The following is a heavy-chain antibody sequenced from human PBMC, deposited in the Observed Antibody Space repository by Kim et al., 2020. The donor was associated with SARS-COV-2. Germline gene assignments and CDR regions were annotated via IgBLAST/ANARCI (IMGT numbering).Heavy chain of an antibody. CDR3: ANGPITSGWSSDYYYYGMDV. J-gene: IGHJ6*02. D-gene: IGHD6-19*01. Sequence: GGSLRLSCAASGFTFSSYSMNWVRQAPGKGLEWVSYISSSSSTIYYADSVKGRFTISRDNAKNSLYLQMNSLRDEDTAVYYCANGPITSGWSSDYYYYGMDVWGQGTTVTVSS. CDR1: GFTFSSYS. CDR2: ISSSSSTI. V-gene: IGHV3-48*02.